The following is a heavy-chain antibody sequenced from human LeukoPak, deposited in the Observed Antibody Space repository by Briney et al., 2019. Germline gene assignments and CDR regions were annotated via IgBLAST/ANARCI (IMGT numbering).Heavy chain of an antibody. J-gene: IGHJ4*02. V-gene: IGHV3-48*01. Sequence: GGSLRLSCAASGFTFSSYSMNWVRQAPGKGLEWVSYISSSSSTIYYADSVKGRFTISGDNAKNSLYLQMNSLRAEDTAVYYCARDILVATIYGGGFDYWGQGTLVTVSS. CDR3: ARDILVATIYGGGFDY. D-gene: IGHD5-12*01. CDR2: ISSSSSTI. CDR1: GFTFSSYS.